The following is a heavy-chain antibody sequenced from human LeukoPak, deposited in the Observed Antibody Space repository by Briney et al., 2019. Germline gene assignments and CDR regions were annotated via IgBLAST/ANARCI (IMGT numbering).Heavy chain of an antibody. V-gene: IGHV3-30*02. J-gene: IGHJ4*02. CDR2: IRYDGSNK. CDR3: AKKRGYSYGDPFDY. D-gene: IGHD5-18*01. CDR1: GFTFSSYG. Sequence: GGSLRLSCAASGFTFSSYGMHWVRQAPGKGLEWVAFIRYDGSNKYYADSVKGRFTISRDNPKNTLYLQINSLRAEDSALYYCAKKRGYSYGDPFDYWGQGTLVTVSS.